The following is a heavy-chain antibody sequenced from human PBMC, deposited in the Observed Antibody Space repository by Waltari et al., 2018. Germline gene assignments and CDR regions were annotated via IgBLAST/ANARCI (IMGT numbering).Heavy chain of an antibody. CDR2: INAGNGNT. CDR3: AREPHYGDYADY. D-gene: IGHD4-17*01. V-gene: IGHV1-3*01. J-gene: IGHJ4*02. Sequence: QVQLVQSGAEVKKPGASVKVSCKASGYTFTSYAMHWVRQAPGQRLEWMGWINAGNGNTKYSQKFQGRVTITRDTSASTAYMELSSLRSEDTAVYYCAREPHYGDYADYWGQGTLVTVSS. CDR1: GYTFTSYA.